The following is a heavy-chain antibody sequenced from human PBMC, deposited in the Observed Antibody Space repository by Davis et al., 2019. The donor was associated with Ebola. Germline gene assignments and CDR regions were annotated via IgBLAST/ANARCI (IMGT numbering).Heavy chain of an antibody. J-gene: IGHJ6*04. V-gene: IGHV3-48*02. CDR1: GFSFSSYW. CDR2: ISSSSSTI. D-gene: IGHD3-10*01. CDR3: ARADYGSGSSYGMDV. Sequence: GESLKISCAASGFSFSSYWMNWVRQAPGKGLEWVSYISSSSSTIYYADSVKGRFTISRDNAKNSLYLQMNSLRDEDTAVYYCARADYGSGSSYGMDVWGKGTTVTVSS.